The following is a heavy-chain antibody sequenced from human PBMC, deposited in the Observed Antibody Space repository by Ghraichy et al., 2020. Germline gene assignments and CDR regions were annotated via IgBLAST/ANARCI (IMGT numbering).Heavy chain of an antibody. D-gene: IGHD4-17*01. CDR3: ARHDYGDYFGY. CDR2: IYYSGST. CDR1: GGSISTYY. J-gene: IGHJ4*02. V-gene: IGHV4-59*08. Sequence: SETLSLTCTVSGGSISTYYWSWIRQPPGKGLDWIGYIYYSGSTNYNPSLKSRVTISVDTSKNQFSLKLSSVTAADTAVYYCARHDYGDYFGYWGQGTLVTVSS.